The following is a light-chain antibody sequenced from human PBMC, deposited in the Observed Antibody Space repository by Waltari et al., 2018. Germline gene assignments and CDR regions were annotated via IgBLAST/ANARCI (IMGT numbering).Light chain of an antibody. CDR1: QSVGRS. Sequence: DIVLTQSPGALSLSPGERATLPCRASQSVGRSLAWYQQKPGQAPRLLIYDKSSRATGTPGRFSGIGCGTDFSLAISSLETEDFAVYFCQHYVNLPVTFGQGTKVEI. J-gene: IGKJ1*01. CDR2: DKS. CDR3: QHYVNLPVT. V-gene: IGKV3-20*01.